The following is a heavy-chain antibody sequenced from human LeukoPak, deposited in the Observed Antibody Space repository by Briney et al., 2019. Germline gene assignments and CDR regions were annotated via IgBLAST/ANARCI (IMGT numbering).Heavy chain of an antibody. Sequence: RASVKVSCKASGYTFTSYGISWVRQAPGQGLEWMGWISAYNGNTNYAQKLQGRVTMTTDTSTSTAYMELRSLRSDDTAVYYCARDTQYCSGGSCYPYYYYYYYMDVWGKGTTVTVSS. CDR3: ARDTQYCSGGSCYPYYYYYYYMDV. V-gene: IGHV1-18*01. J-gene: IGHJ6*03. CDR2: ISAYNGNT. D-gene: IGHD2-15*01. CDR1: GYTFTSYG.